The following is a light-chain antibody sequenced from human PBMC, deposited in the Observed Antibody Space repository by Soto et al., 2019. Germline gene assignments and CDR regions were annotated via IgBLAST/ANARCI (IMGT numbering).Light chain of an antibody. J-gene: IGKJ4*01. CDR3: QQYGSSPLT. Sequence: EIVLTQSPGTLSLSPGETATLSCRASQSVRSNYLAWYQQKPGQAPRFLIYDASSRAPGIPDRFSGSGSGTDFTLTISRLEPEDFAVYYCQQYGSSPLTCGGGTKVEIK. CDR1: QSVRSNY. CDR2: DAS. V-gene: IGKV3-20*01.